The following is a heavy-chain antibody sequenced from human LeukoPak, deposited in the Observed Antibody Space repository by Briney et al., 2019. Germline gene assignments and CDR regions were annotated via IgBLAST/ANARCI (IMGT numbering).Heavy chain of an antibody. D-gene: IGHD5-18*01. V-gene: IGHV3-21*01. CDR2: ISSSSSSYI. CDR1: GFTFSSYS. J-gene: IGHJ3*02. CDR3: ARDLGLLVDTAMARAAFDI. Sequence: GGSLRLSCAASGFTFSSYSMNWVRQAPGKGLEWVSSISSSSSSYIYYADSVKGRFTISRDNAKNSLYLQMNSLRAEDTAVYYCARDLGLLVDTAMARAAFDIWGQGTMVTVSS.